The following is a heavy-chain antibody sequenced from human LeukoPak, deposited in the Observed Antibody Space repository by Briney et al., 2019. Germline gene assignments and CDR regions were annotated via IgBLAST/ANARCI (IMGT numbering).Heavy chain of an antibody. Sequence: PGGSLRLSCAASGFTFRNYGMQWVRQAPGKGLEWVAVISYEASTTYYVDSVKGRFTISRDNSRNTLSLQMNGLRPEDTAVYYCAKEGPGNYYSAYFDSWGQGTLVTASS. CDR1: GFTFRNYG. J-gene: IGHJ4*02. CDR3: AKEGPGNYYSAYFDS. D-gene: IGHD1-26*01. CDR2: ISYEASTT. V-gene: IGHV3-30*18.